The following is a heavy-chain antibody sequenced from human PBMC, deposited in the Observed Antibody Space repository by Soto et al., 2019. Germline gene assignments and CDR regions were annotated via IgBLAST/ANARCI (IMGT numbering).Heavy chain of an antibody. CDR2: INPSGGST. CDR1: GYTFTSYY. CDR3: ARTGSGSTYSYYYGMDV. V-gene: IGHV1-46*01. Sequence: ASVKVSCKASGYTFTSYYIHWVRQAPGQGLEWMGIINPSGGSTTYAQKFQDRVIMTRDTSTSTVYMELSSLSSEDTAVYYCARTGSGSTYSYYYGMDVWGQGTTVTVS. D-gene: IGHD2-15*01. J-gene: IGHJ6*02.